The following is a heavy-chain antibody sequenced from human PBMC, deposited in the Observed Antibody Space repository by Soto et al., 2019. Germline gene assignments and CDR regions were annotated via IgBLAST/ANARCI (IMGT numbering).Heavy chain of an antibody. V-gene: IGHV3-21*01. CDR2: ISSDSSYI. D-gene: IGHD3-22*01. Sequence: GGSLRLSCTASGFTFSNYSMNWVRQAPGKGLEWVSSISSDSSYIYYADSVKGRFTISRDNAKNSLSLQMNSLRVEDTAVYYCARGEGEHYDGNGYLGRHWGQGTLVTSPQ. J-gene: IGHJ4*02. CDR3: ARGEGEHYDGNGYLGRH. CDR1: GFTFSNYS.